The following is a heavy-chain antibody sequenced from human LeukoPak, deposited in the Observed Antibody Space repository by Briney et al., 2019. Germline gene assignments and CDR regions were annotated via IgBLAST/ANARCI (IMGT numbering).Heavy chain of an antibody. V-gene: IGHV4-38-2*02. CDR2: IYYSGST. CDR1: GYSISSGYY. J-gene: IGHJ5*02. D-gene: IGHD3-16*01. CDR3: AREGSRFLLYNWFDP. Sequence: PSETLSLTCTVSGYSISSGYYWGWIRQPPGKGLEWIGSIYYSGSTHYNPSLKSRVTISVDTSKNQFSLKLSSVTAADTAVYYCAREGSRFLLYNWFDPWGQGTLVTVSS.